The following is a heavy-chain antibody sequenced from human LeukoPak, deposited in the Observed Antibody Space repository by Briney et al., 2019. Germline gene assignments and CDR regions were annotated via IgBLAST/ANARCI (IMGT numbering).Heavy chain of an antibody. V-gene: IGHV4-59*01. CDR3: ARVASNYYYHYMDV. CDR2: IYYSGST. J-gene: IGHJ6*03. CDR1: GGSISSYY. Sequence: SETLSLTCTASGGSISSYYWSWIRQPPGKGLEWIGYIYYSGSTNYNPSLKSRVTISVDTSKNQFSLKLTSVTAADTAVYYCARVASNYYYHYMDVWGKGTTVTVSS.